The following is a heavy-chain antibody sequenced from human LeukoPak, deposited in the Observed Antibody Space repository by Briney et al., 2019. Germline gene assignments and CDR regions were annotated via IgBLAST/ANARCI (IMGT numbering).Heavy chain of an antibody. J-gene: IGHJ4*02. D-gene: IGHD6-19*01. CDR3: ARGPPSSGWYGYYFDY. V-gene: IGHV3-23*01. CDR2: ISGSGGST. CDR1: GFTFSSYA. Sequence: QPGGSLRLSCAASGFTFSSYAMSWVRQAPGKGLEWVSAISGSGGSTYYADSVKGRFTISRDNSKNTLYLQMNSLRAEDTAVYYCARGPPSSGWYGYYFDYWGQGTLVTVSS.